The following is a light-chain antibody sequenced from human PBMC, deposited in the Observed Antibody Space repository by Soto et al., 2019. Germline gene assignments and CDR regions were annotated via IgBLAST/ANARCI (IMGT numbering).Light chain of an antibody. CDR1: HSIASS. J-gene: IGKJ3*01. Sequence: DIQMTQSPSSLSASVGDRVTITCRASHSIASSLNWYQQKPGKAPELLIYAAASLQSGVPSRFSGSGSGTHFTLTISSLQPEDFATYYCQQSYTTPFTFGPGTKVDIK. V-gene: IGKV1-39*01. CDR3: QQSYTTPFT. CDR2: AAA.